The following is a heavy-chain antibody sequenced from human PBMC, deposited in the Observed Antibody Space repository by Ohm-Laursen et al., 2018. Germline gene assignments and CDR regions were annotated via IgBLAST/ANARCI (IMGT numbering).Heavy chain of an antibody. CDR2: INPSGGST. Sequence: ASVKVSCNASGYTFTSYYMHWVRQAPGQGLEWMGIINPSGGSTSYAQKFQGRVTMTRDTSTSTVYMELSSLRSEDTAVYYCATIIAAAGENDAFDIWGQGTMVTVSS. CDR1: GYTFTSYY. CDR3: ATIIAAAGENDAFDI. D-gene: IGHD6-13*01. V-gene: IGHV1-46*01. J-gene: IGHJ3*02.